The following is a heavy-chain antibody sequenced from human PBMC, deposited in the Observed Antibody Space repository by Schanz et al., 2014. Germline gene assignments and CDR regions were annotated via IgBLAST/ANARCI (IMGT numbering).Heavy chain of an antibody. CDR1: GIDFSSYS. Sequence: EVQLVESGGGLVKPGGSLRLSCAASGIDFSSYSMNWVRQAPGKGLEWVSRINSDGRSTNYADSVKGRFTTSRDNSKNTMYLQMNSLRAEDTAVYYCVKDLQRELLRDDHYYGMDVWGQGTTVTVSS. D-gene: IGHD1-26*01. CDR3: VKDLQRELLRDDHYYGMDV. J-gene: IGHJ6*02. CDR2: INSDGRST. V-gene: IGHV3-74*01.